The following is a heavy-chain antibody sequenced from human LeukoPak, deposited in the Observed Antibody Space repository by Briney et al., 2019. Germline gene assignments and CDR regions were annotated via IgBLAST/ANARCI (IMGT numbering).Heavy chain of an antibody. CDR1: GFTFSSYA. CDR2: ISYDGSNK. CDR3: ASLGGHYGPSDY. V-gene: IGHV3-30-3*01. D-gene: IGHD4-17*01. Sequence: GGSLWLSCAASGFTFSSYAMHWVRQAPGKGLEWVAVISYDGSNKYYADSVKGRFTISRDNSKNTLYLQMNSLRAEDTAVYYCASLGGHYGPSDYWGQGTLVTVSS. J-gene: IGHJ4*02.